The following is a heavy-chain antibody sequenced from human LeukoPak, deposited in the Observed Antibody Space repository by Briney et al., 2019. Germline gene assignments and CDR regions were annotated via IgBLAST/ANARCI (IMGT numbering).Heavy chain of an antibody. CDR3: ARGARGSGTASDY. J-gene: IGHJ4*02. CDR1: GFTFSSYA. Sequence: PGGSLRLSCAASGFTFSSYAMHWVRQAPGKGLEWAAVISYDGSNKYYADSVKGRFTISRDNSKNTLHLQMNSLRAEDTAVYYCARGARGSGTASDYWGQGTLVTVSS. CDR2: ISYDGSNK. D-gene: IGHD3-10*01. V-gene: IGHV3-30*04.